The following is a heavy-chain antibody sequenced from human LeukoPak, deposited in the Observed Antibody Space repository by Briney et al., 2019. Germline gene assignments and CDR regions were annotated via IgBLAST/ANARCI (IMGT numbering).Heavy chain of an antibody. J-gene: IGHJ3*02. CDR3: AGHSRVIVGTTCAFDI. V-gene: IGHV4-4*07. D-gene: IGHD1-26*01. CDR1: GGSISSYY. CDR2: IYTSGST. Sequence: SETLSLTCTVSGGSISSYYWSWIRQPAGKGLEWIGRIYTSGSTNYNPSLKSRVTMSVDTSKNHFSLRLSSVTAADTALYYCAGHSRVIVGTTCAFDIWGQGTKVTVSS.